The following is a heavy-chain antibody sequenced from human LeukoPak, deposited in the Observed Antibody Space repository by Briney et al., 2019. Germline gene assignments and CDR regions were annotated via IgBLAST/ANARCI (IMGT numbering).Heavy chain of an antibody. CDR3: TRAVAGHPD. D-gene: IGHD6-19*01. CDR2: INHSGYT. J-gene: IGHJ4*02. V-gene: IGHV4-34*01. Sequence: SETLSLTCGVSGVPFSNYYWSWVRQSPTQGLEWIGEINHSGYTNYNPSLKSRVTMSMDTSKNQFSLKLTSVTAADAGVYYCTRAVAGHPDWGQGTLVTVSS. CDR1: GVPFSNYY.